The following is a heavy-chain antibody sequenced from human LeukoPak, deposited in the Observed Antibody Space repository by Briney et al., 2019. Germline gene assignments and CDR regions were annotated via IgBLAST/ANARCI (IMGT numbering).Heavy chain of an antibody. D-gene: IGHD3-10*01. Sequence: ASVTVSFTASGYTFIRYTMNWVRQAPGQGLEWMGWIDTNTGKPTYAQGFTGRFVISLDTSVSTAYLEISSLKAEDTAVYYCAREDGGYWGQGTLVTVSS. CDR2: IDTNTGKP. J-gene: IGHJ4*02. CDR3: AREDGGY. V-gene: IGHV7-4-1*02. CDR1: GYTFIRYT.